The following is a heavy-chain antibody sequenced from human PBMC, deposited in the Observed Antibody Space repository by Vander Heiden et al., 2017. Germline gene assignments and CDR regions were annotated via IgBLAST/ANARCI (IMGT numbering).Heavy chain of an antibody. V-gene: IGHV3-48*01. Sequence: EVQVVESGGGLQLPGGSLRLSCAASGFTFTRYSMNWVRQAPGKGLEWVAYGGSGTGTLTTYAESVKGRFTISRDNAKNSLYLQMNSLRGEDTAVYYCARDSAWSFDNWGQGTVVTVSP. J-gene: IGHJ4*02. CDR1: GFTFTRYS. CDR2: GGSGTGTLT. CDR3: ARDSAWSFDN. D-gene: IGHD1-1*01.